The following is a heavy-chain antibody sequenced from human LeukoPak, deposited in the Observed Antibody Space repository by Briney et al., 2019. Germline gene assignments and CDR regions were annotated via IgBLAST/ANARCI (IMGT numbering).Heavy chain of an antibody. V-gene: IGHV3-23*01. CDR2: INDSGGST. D-gene: IGHD5-24*01. Sequence: GGSLRLSCAASGFTFSNYAMSWVRQAPGKGLEWVPAINDSGGSTYYADSVKGRFTISRDNSKNTLYLQMNSLRADDTAVYYCAKSGYNRFDYWGQGTLVTVSS. J-gene: IGHJ4*02. CDR1: GFTFSNYA. CDR3: AKSGYNRFDY.